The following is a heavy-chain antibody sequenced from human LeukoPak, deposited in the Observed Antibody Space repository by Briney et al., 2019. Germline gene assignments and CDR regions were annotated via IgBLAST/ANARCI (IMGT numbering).Heavy chain of an antibody. D-gene: IGHD2-2*01. V-gene: IGHV5-51*01. J-gene: IGHJ4*02. CDR3: ARRYCSSTSCNPYFFDF. CDR1: GYTFTNYY. Sequence: GESLKISCKGSGYTFTNYYIGWVRQMPGKGLEWMEIISPGDSDARYSPSFQGQVTISADKSISTAYLRWSSLKASDTAIYYCARRYCSSTSCNPYFFDFWGQGTLVTVSS. CDR2: ISPGDSDA.